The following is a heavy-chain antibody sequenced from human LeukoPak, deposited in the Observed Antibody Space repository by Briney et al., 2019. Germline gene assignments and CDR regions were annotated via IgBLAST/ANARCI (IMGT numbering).Heavy chain of an antibody. J-gene: IGHJ6*03. CDR2: IYYSGST. CDR3: AREYSSSSIYYYYYMDV. D-gene: IGHD6-6*01. V-gene: IGHV4-30-4*08. Sequence: SETLSLTCTVSGGSISSGDYYWSWIRQPPGKGLEWIGYIYYSGSTYYNPSLKSRITISVDTSKNQFSLKLSSVTAADTAVYYCAREYSSSSIYYYYYMDVWGKGTTVTVSS. CDR1: GGSISSGDYY.